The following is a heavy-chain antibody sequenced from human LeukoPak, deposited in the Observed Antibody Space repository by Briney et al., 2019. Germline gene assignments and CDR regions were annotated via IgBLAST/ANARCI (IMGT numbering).Heavy chain of an antibody. J-gene: IGHJ4*02. CDR1: GFTFSDYW. CDR2: LKQDGSEK. CDR3: AGGAGWSIDY. V-gene: IGHV3-7*01. Sequence: GGSLRLSCAASGFTFSDYWMNWVRQAPGKGLEWVAILKQDGSEKLYVDSVKGRFTISRDNAKNSLYLQMNSLRAEDTAVYYCAGGAGWSIDYWGQGTLVTVSS. D-gene: IGHD2-15*01.